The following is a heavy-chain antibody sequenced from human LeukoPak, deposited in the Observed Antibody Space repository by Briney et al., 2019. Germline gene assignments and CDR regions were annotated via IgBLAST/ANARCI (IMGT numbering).Heavy chain of an antibody. Sequence: GGSLRLSCTTSGFTFGDYVMSWVRQAPGKGLEWVGFIRSRVYGGTTEYAASVKGRFTISRDDSKSIAYLQMNSLKTEDTAVHYCTTHPYCTNGVCYQIDYWGQGTLVTVSS. CDR2: IRSRVYGGTT. CDR3: TTHPYCTNGVCYQIDY. CDR1: GFTFGDYV. J-gene: IGHJ4*02. V-gene: IGHV3-49*04. D-gene: IGHD2-8*01.